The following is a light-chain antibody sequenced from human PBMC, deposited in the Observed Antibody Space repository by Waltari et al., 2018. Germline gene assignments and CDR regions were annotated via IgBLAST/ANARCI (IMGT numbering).Light chain of an antibody. CDR3: QQYDSIVLT. J-gene: IGKJ4*01. Sequence: EIVLTQSPGTLSLSPGERATLSCRASQAVSTTSFNWYQQKPGQAPRLLIYGASSRATGIPDRFSGSGSGTDFTLTISRLEPEDFAVYYCQQYDSIVLTFGGGTRVEI. CDR1: QAVSTTS. CDR2: GAS. V-gene: IGKV3-20*01.